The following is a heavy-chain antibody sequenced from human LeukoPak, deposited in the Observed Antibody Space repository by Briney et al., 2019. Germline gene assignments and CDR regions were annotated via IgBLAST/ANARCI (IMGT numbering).Heavy chain of an antibody. CDR1: GGSISSGGYH. CDR2: IYYSGST. V-gene: IGHV4-39*07. CDR3: ARCTGDYYYYYYMDV. D-gene: IGHD3-10*01. Sequence: SSETLSLTCTVSGGSISSGGYHWSWVRQPPGKGLEWIGSIYYSGSTYYNPSLKSRVTISVDTSKNQFSLKLSSVTAADTAVYYCARCTGDYYYYYYMDVWGKGTTVTVSS. J-gene: IGHJ6*03.